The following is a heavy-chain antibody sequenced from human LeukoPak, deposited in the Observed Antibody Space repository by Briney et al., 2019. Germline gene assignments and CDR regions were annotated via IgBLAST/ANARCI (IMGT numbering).Heavy chain of an antibody. V-gene: IGHV3-33*08. CDR2: IWYGGSNK. CDR1: GFTFSSYG. D-gene: IGHD2-2*02. Sequence: GGSLRLSCVASGFTFSSYGMHWVRQAPGKGLEWVAVIWYGGSNKYYADSVKGRFTISRDNSKNTLYLQMNSLRAEDTAVYYCASADLGYCSSTSCYTGYYMDVWGKGTTVTVSS. J-gene: IGHJ6*03. CDR3: ASADLGYCSSTSCYTGYYMDV.